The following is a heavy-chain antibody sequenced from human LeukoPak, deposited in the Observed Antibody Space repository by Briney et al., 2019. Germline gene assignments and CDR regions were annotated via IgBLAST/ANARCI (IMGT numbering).Heavy chain of an antibody. Sequence: GGSLRLSCAASGFTFSSYSTNWVRQAPGKGLEWVSSISSSSSYIYYADSVKGRFTISRDNAKNSLYLQMNSLRAEDTAVYYCARDRYNWNDGVFDYWGQGTLVTVSS. CDR2: ISSSSSYI. CDR3: ARDRYNWNDGVFDY. D-gene: IGHD1-1*01. CDR1: GFTFSSYS. V-gene: IGHV3-21*01. J-gene: IGHJ4*02.